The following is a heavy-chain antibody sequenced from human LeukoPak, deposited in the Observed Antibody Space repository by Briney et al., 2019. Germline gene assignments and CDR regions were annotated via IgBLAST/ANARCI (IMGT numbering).Heavy chain of an antibody. V-gene: IGHV3-23*01. CDR3: AKDRDYYGEGNDY. D-gene: IGHD4-17*01. Sequence: GGSLRLSCAVSGFSVSSFGMSWVRQAPGKGLEWVSAISGSGGSTYYADSVKGRFTISRDNSKNTLYLQMNSLRAEDTAVYYCAKDRDYYGEGNDYWGQGTLVTVSS. CDR2: ISGSGGST. J-gene: IGHJ4*02. CDR1: GFSVSSFG.